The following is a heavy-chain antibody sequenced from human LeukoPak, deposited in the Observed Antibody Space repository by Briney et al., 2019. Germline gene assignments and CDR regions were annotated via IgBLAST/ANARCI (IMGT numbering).Heavy chain of an antibody. CDR2: ISYDGSNK. CDR3: ARDRGGSYASYYYYYMDV. V-gene: IGHV3-30*04. CDR1: GFTFGSYA. Sequence: GRSLRLSCAASGFTFGSYAMHWVRQAPGKGLEWVAVISYDGSNKYYADSVKGRFTISRDNSKNTLYLQMNSLRAEDTAVYYCARDRGGSYASYYYYYMDVWGKGTTVTVSS. D-gene: IGHD1-26*01. J-gene: IGHJ6*03.